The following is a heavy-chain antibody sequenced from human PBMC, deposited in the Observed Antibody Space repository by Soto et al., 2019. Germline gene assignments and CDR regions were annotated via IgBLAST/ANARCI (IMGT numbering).Heavy chain of an antibody. CDR2: IWYDGSNK. CDR3: ARGYGDYQFVDY. CDR1: GFTFSSYG. Sequence: QVQLVESGGGVVQPGRSLRLSCAASGFTFSSYGMHWVRQAPGKGLEWGAVIWYDGSNKYYADSVKGRFTISRDNSKNTLYLQMNSLRAEDTAVYYCARGYGDYQFVDYWGQGTLVTVSS. V-gene: IGHV3-33*01. J-gene: IGHJ4*02. D-gene: IGHD4-17*01.